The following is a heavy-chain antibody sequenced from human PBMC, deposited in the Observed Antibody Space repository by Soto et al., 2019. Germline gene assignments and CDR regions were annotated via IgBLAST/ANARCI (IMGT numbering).Heavy chain of an antibody. CDR1: GGTFSSYA. D-gene: IGHD2-2*01. CDR2: IIPIFGTA. V-gene: IGHV1-69*13. J-gene: IGHJ5*02. Sequence: SVKVSCKASGGTFSSYAISWVRQAPGQGLEWMGGIIPIFGTANYAQKFQGRVTITADESTSTAYMELSSLRSEDTAVYYCARGGDIVVVPAAMRNWFDPWGQGTLVTVSS. CDR3: ARGGDIVVVPAAMRNWFDP.